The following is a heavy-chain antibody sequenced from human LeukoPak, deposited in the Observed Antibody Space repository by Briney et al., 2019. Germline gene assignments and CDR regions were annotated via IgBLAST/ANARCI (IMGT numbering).Heavy chain of an antibody. CDR2: ISYNGDT. CDR1: GGPISGYY. Sequence: SETLSLTCSVFGGPISGYYWSWIRQPPGKGLEWIGCISYNGDTKYNPSLKSRVSISIDTSKKQFSLNLRSVTAADTAIYYCVRDFDAWNAFDIWGQGTKVTVSS. D-gene: IGHD3-3*01. V-gene: IGHV4-59*01. J-gene: IGHJ3*02. CDR3: VRDFDAWNAFDI.